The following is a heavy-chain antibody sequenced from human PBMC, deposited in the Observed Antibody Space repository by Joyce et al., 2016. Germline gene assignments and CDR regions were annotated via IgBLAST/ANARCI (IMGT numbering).Heavy chain of an antibody. CDR2: ISSSSNYI. Sequence: EVQVVESGGGLVKPGGSLRLSCAASGFTFSTYTMNWVRQAPGKGLEWVSSISSSSNYIYYADSVKGRFTISRDNAENSRYLQMKSLRAEDTAVYYCASGYSGYDFEAYFDYWGQGTLVTVSS. CDR1: GFTFSTYT. D-gene: IGHD5-12*01. CDR3: ASGYSGYDFEAYFDY. J-gene: IGHJ4*02. V-gene: IGHV3-21*01.